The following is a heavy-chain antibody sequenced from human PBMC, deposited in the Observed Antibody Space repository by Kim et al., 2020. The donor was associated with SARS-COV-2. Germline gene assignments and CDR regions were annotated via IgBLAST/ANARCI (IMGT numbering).Heavy chain of an antibody. J-gene: IGHJ3*02. V-gene: IGHV3-9*01. D-gene: IGHD1-26*01. CDR2: ISWNSDTI. CDR3: AKEGLEVGATSGDFHI. CDR1: GFTFDDYA. Sequence: GGSLRLSCAASGFTFDDYAMHWVRQAPGKGLEWVSGISWNSDTIGYADSVKGRFTISRDNAKNSLYLQMKSLRAEDTALYYCAKEGLEVGATSGDFHIWGQGTKVTVSS.